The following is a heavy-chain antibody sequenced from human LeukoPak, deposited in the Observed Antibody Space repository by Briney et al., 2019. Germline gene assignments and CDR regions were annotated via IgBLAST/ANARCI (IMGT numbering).Heavy chain of an antibody. CDR3: AKRSGDYYYYGMDV. CDR2: ISSSGGSP. J-gene: IGHJ6*02. Sequence: GGSLRLSCAASGFTFSSYAMSRVRQAPGKGLEWVSAISSSGGSPYYADSVKGRFTISRDNPKNTLYLQMNSLGAEDTAVYYCAKRSGDYYYYGMDVWGQGTTVTVSS. V-gene: IGHV3-23*01. CDR1: GFTFSSYA. D-gene: IGHD4-17*01.